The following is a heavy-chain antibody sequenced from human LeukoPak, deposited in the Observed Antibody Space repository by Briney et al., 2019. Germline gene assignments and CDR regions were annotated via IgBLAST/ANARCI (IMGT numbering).Heavy chain of an antibody. CDR3: ARTAARRFDY. CDR2: IDPTGGST. J-gene: IGHJ4*02. CDR1: GYTFPSYF. Sequence: ASVKVSCKASGYTFPSYFMHWVRQAPGQGLGWMGIIDPTGGSTTYAQKFQGRVTMTRDTSTSTVYMELSSLRSDDTAVYYCARTAARRFDYWGQGTLVTVSS. V-gene: IGHV1-46*01. D-gene: IGHD6-6*01.